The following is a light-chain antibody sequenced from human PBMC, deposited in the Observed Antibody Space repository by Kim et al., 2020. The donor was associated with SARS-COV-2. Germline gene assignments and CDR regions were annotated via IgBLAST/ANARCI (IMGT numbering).Light chain of an antibody. V-gene: IGLV6-57*03. Sequence: KTVTNSCCRSSASVAHNYVQCYQQQPLRGPAPVIYKDNHSPSGVPDRFSGSIDNSSNSASLTISGLKAEDEADYYCQSYDSSNLVVFGGGTQLTVL. CDR1: SASVAHNY. CDR2: KDN. J-gene: IGLJ2*01. CDR3: QSYDSSNLVV.